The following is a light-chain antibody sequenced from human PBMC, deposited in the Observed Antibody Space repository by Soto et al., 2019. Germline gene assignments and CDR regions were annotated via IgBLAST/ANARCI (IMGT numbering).Light chain of an antibody. Sequence: QSALTQPPSVSGSPGQSVAISCTGTSSDVGSYNRFSWYQQPPGTAPKLMIYDVNNRPSGVPDRFSGSKSGNTASLTISGLQAEDEADYYCSSYTISSTYVFGTGTKVTVL. J-gene: IGLJ1*01. CDR1: SSDVGSYNR. CDR3: SSYTISSTYV. CDR2: DVN. V-gene: IGLV2-18*02.